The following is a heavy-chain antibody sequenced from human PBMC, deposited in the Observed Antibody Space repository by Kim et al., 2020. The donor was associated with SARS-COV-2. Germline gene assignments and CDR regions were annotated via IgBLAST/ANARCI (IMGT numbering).Heavy chain of an antibody. J-gene: IGHJ2*01. Sequence: GGSLRLSCAASGFSFSNYVMSWVRQAPGKGLEWGSSISGSGGSTYYADSVKGRFTISRDNSKNTLYLQINSLRAEDTAVYYFAKDTYSRSPSHWYFDLWG. CDR1: GFSFSNYV. CDR3: AKDTYSRSPSHWYFDL. CDR2: ISGSGGST. V-gene: IGHV3-23*01. D-gene: IGHD6-13*01.